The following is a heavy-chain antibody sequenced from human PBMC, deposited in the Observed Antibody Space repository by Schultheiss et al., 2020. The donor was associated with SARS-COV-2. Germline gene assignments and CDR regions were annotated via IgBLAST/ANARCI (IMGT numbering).Heavy chain of an antibody. J-gene: IGHJ4*02. Sequence: GGSLRLSCAASGFTISRYWMHWVRQAPGKGLEWVAVISYDGSNKYYADSVKGRFTMSRDNSKNTVSLQMNSLRADDTAVYYCAKGAEANRWFRGPAGDYWGQGTLVTVSS. CDR2: ISYDGSNK. CDR1: GFTISRYW. V-gene: IGHV3-30*18. CDR3: AKGAEANRWFRGPAGDY. D-gene: IGHD4-23*01.